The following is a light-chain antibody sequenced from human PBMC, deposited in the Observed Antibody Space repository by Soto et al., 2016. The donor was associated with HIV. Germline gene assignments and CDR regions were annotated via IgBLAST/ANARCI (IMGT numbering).Light chain of an antibody. V-gene: IGKV1-16*02. Sequence: DIQMTQSPSSLSASVGDTVTITCRASQDINNYLAWFQQKPGKAPKSLIYGASTLQSGVSSKFSGIRSGTDFTLTISSLQPEDFATYYCQQSYSTPALTFGGGTKVEIK. CDR3: QQSYSTPALT. CDR1: QDINNY. J-gene: IGKJ4*01. CDR2: GAS.